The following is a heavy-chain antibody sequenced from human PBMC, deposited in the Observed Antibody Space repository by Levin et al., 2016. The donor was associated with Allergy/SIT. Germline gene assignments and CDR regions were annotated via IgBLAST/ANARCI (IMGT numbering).Heavy chain of an antibody. J-gene: IGHJ6*02. CDR1: GYSFSTYW. D-gene: IGHD1-26*01. Sequence: GGSLRLSCKGSGYSFSTYWIGWVRQMPGKGLEWMGIIYPADSDTKYSPSFQGQVTISVDKSISTAYLQWSSLKASDTAMYYCATHRVGNYYYGMDVWGQGTTVTVSS. CDR3: ATHRVGNYYYGMDV. CDR2: IYPADSDT. V-gene: IGHV5-51*01.